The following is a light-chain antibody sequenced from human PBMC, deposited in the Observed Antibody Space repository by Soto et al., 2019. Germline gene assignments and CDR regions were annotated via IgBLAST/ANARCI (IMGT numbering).Light chain of an antibody. V-gene: IGKV1-39*01. Sequence: IQMTQSPSSLSASVGDRVTITCRASQSINIYLNWYQQKPGKAPNLLIYAASSLHSGVPFRFSGSGSGTDFTLTISSLQPEDFAVYYCQQHNQWPITFGQGTRLEIK. CDR2: AAS. CDR1: QSINIY. J-gene: IGKJ5*01. CDR3: QQHNQWPIT.